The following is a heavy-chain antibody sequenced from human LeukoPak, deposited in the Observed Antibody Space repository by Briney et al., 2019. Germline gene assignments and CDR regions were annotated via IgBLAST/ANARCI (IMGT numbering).Heavy chain of an antibody. J-gene: IGHJ4*02. D-gene: IGHD4-17*01. V-gene: IGHV3-48*04. Sequence: GGSLRLSCAAPGITFSNYNMNWVRQAPGKGLEWLSYIGSSDSTTHYADSVKGRFSISRDNAKNALFLQMNTLRAEDTAVYYCARIAYGDFYFDYWGQGTVVTVSS. CDR1: GITFSNYN. CDR3: ARIAYGDFYFDY. CDR2: IGSSDSTT.